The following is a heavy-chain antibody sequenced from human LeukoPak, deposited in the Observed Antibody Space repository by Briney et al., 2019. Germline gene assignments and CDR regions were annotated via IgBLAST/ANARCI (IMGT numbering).Heavy chain of an antibody. D-gene: IGHD6-19*01. CDR3: ARPRSGWDYFYSGMDV. CDR2: ISDDGSNK. V-gene: IGHV3-30-3*01. Sequence: GGSLRLSCAASGFSFSSYAMHWVRQAPGKGLEWVAVISDDGSNKYYADSVKGRFTISRDNSKNTLYLQMNSLRAEDTAVYYCARPRSGWDYFYSGMDVWGQGTTVTVSS. CDR1: GFSFSSYA. J-gene: IGHJ6*02.